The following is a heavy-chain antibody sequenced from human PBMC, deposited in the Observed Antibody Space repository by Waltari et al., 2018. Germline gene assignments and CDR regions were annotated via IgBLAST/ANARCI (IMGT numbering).Heavy chain of an antibody. CDR2: IWSHGRRT. V-gene: IGHV3-33*01. D-gene: IGHD2-21*01. Sequence: QVQLVESGGGVVQAGTSLRLSCVASGFTFSTHGFLWIRQAPGRGLEWVGDIWSHGRRTDYMDSAKGRFTISRDNSRNTVYLQMDSLRLDDTAVYYCARDLSIGGMDVRGQGTTVIV. CDR3: ARDLSIGGMDV. J-gene: IGHJ6*02. CDR1: GFTFSTHG.